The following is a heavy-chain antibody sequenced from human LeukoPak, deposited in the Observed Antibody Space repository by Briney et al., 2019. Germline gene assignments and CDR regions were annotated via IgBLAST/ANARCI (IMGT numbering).Heavy chain of an antibody. V-gene: IGHV3-30*18. J-gene: IGHJ6*01. Sequence: PGESLRLSCAASGFTFSSYGMHWVRQAPGKGLEWVAVISYDGSNKYYADSVRGRFTISRDNSKNTLYLQMNSLRAEDTAVYYCAKDLTVTTTVYYYGMDVWGQGTTVTVSS. CDR1: GFTFSSYG. CDR3: AKDLTVTTTVYYYGMDV. CDR2: ISYDGSNK. D-gene: IGHD4-17*01.